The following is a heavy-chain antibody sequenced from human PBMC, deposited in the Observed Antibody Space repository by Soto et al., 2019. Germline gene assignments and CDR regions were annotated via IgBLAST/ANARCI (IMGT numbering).Heavy chain of an antibody. CDR2: KWFCASGGNE. D-gene: IGHD1-26*01. CDR1: VFSFSNYG. V-gene: IGHV3-33*01. CDR3: GRDPYSGVRYHLAL. Sequence: GVSLRRSCATSVFSFSNYGMHWVRQAPRKSLGRWAGKWFCASGGNEYYSDPVKGRCASSTDDSRQTAYLELKSLRAEDTAVYYCGRDPYSGVRYHLALWGQGXQVSVYS. J-gene: IGHJ4*02.